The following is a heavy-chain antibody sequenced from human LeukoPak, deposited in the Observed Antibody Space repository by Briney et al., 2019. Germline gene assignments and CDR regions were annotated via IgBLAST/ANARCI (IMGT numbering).Heavy chain of an antibody. J-gene: IGHJ4*02. CDR2: ISGDGGST. CDR1: GFTFSSYA. D-gene: IGHD6-19*01. Sequence: PGGSLRLSCAASGFTFSSYAIHWVRQAPGKGLEWVSLISGDGGSTFYADSVRGRFTISRDNSKNSLYLQMSSLRSEDTALYFCARESDSSGWYDYWGQGTLVTVSS. V-gene: IGHV3-43*02. CDR3: ARESDSSGWYDY.